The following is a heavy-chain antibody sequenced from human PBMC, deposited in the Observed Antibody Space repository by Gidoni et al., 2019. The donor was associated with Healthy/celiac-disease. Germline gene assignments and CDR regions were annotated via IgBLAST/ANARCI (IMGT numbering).Heavy chain of an antibody. CDR2: IYYSGST. J-gene: IGHJ4*02. CDR3: ARSGYSSSWTPSYFDY. Sequence: QVQLQESGPGLVKPSEPLSLTCTVSGGPISSYYWSWIRQPPGKGLEWIGYIYYSGSTNYNPSLKSRVTISVDTSKNQFSLKLSSVTAADTAVYYCARSGYSSSWTPSYFDYWGQGTLVTVSS. D-gene: IGHD6-13*01. V-gene: IGHV4-59*01. CDR1: GGPISSYY.